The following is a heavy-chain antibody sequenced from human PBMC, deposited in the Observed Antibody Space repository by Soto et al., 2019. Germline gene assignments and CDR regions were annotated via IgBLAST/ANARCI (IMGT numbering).Heavy chain of an antibody. D-gene: IGHD6-13*01. CDR1: GGSVSSSSYW. V-gene: IGHV4-39*01. CDR2: IYYSGST. J-gene: IGHJ4*02. CDR3: ARVKLSGSKAAFDY. Sequence: SETLSLTCTVSGGSVSSSSYWWGWIRQPPGKGLEWIGSIYYSGSTYYNPSLKSRVTISVDTSKNQFSLKLSSVTAADTAVYYCARVKLSGSKAAFDYWGQGTLVTVSS.